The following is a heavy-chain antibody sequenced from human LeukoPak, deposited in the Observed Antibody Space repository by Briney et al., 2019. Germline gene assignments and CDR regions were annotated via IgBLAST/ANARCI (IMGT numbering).Heavy chain of an antibody. V-gene: IGHV3-23*01. Sequence: GGSLRLSCAASGFTFSSYAMSWVRQAPGKGLEWVSAISGSGGSTYYADSVKGRFTISRDNSKNTLYLQMNSLRAEDTAVYYCAKDHFSAKSAYYLDYWGQGTLVTVSS. J-gene: IGHJ4*02. CDR1: GFTFSSYA. CDR3: AKDHFSAKSAYYLDY. D-gene: IGHD3-3*02. CDR2: ISGSGGST.